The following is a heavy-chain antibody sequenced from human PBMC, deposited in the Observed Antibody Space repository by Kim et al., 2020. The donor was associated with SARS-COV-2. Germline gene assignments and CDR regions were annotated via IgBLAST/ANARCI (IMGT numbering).Heavy chain of an antibody. Sequence: ASVKVSCKASGYTFTSYGISWVRQAPGQGLEWMGWISAYNGNTNYAQKLQGRDTMTTDTSTSTAYMELRSLRSDDTAVYYCARERITIFGVAAKGVDYWGQGTLVTVSS. D-gene: IGHD3-3*01. V-gene: IGHV1-18*01. CDR2: ISAYNGNT. CDR3: ARERITIFGVAAKGVDY. J-gene: IGHJ4*02. CDR1: GYTFTSYG.